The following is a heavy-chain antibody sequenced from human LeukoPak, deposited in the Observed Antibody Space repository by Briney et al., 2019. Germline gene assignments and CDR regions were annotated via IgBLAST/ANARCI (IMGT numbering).Heavy chain of an antibody. D-gene: IGHD3-22*01. CDR2: ISSSSRDI. V-gene: IGHV3-21*01. J-gene: IGHJ4*02. Sequence: PGGSLRLSCAASGFTFSEHWMTWVRQAPGKGLEWVSSISSSSRDINYADSVKGRFTISRDNAWNSLYLQMNSLRAEDTAVYYCARDSDSSGHYYMDYFDYWGQGALVTVSS. CDR3: ARDSDSSGHYYMDYFDY. CDR1: GFTFSEHW.